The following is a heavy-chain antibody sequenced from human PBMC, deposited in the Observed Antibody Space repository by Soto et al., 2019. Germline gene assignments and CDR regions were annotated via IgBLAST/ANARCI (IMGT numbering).Heavy chain of an antibody. J-gene: IGHJ4*02. CDR2: IWYDGTQK. Sequence: QVQLEESGEGWVHPGRSRELSSKDFGSTFNTNGCHGFPRPPGKGLGWLAAIWYDGTQKYYADSVKGRFIISRDNSKKTLYLEMNSLRAEDTAVYYCARAGGTTVTGLWHFDSWGQGTLVTVSS. CDR1: GSTFNTNG. V-gene: IGHV3-33*01. CDR3: ARAGGTTVTGLWHFDS. D-gene: IGHD4-17*01.